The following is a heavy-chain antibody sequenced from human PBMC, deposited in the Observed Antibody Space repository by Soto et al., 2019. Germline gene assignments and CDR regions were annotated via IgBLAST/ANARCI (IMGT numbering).Heavy chain of an antibody. D-gene: IGHD3-22*01. V-gene: IGHV1-3*01. Sequence: QVQLVQSGAEVKKPGASVKVSCKASGYTFTSYAMHWVRQAPGQRLEWMGWINAGNGNTKYSQKFQGRVTITRDTSASTAYMELSSLRSEDTAVYYCARSAYYYDSSGPAMDVWGQGTTVTVSS. CDR3: ARSAYYYDSSGPAMDV. CDR2: INAGNGNT. J-gene: IGHJ6*02. CDR1: GYTFTSYA.